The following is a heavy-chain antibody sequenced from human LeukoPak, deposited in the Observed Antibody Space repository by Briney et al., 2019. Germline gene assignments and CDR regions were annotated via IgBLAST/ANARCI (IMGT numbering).Heavy chain of an antibody. CDR1: GFDFSSNW. CDR2: IKGDGIST. V-gene: IGHV3-74*01. CDR3: ARASSGWFHD. D-gene: IGHD6-19*01. Sequence: GGSLRLSCAASGFDFSSNWMHWVRHAPGQGLVWVSRIKGDGISTNYADSVKGRFTISRDIAKNTLYLQMNSLRVEDTAVYYCARASSGWFHDWGQGTLVTVSS. J-gene: IGHJ4*02.